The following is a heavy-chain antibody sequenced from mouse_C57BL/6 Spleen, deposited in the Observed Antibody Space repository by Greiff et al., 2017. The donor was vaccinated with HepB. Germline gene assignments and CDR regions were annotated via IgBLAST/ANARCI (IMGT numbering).Heavy chain of an antibody. CDR2: INPSSGYT. J-gene: IGHJ1*03. Sequence: QVHVKQSGAELARPGASVKMSCKASGFTFTSYTMHWVKQRPGQGLEWIGYINPSSGYTKYNQKFKDQATLTADKSSSTAYMQLSSLTSEDSAVYYCARWDGDCYFEVWGTGTTVTVAS. V-gene: IGHV1-4*01. D-gene: IGHD1-1*02. CDR1: GFTFTSYT. CDR3: ARWDGDCYFEV.